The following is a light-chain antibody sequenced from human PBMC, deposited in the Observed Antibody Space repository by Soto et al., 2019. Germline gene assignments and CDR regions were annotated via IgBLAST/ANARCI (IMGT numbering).Light chain of an antibody. CDR1: QSVSSN. CDR3: QQYKNGPRT. V-gene: IGKV3-15*01. Sequence: ETVMTQSPATLSVSPGERATLSCTASQSVSSNLAWYQQKPGQAPSLLIYGASTRATGISARFSGSGSGTEFTLTISSLQSEDFAVYYCQQYKNGPRTLGKGTKV. CDR2: GAS. J-gene: IGKJ1*01.